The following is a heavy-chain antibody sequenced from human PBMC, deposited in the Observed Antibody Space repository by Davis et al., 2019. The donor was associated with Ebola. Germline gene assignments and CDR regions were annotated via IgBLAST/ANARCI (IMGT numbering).Heavy chain of an antibody. CDR3: ARDRYYGSGSYFAVERGLGMDV. Sequence: ASVKVSCQASRYSFTSHGISWVRQAPRQGLEWMGWISAHNGNTNYPQNLQCRVTMTTDSSTSIAYMELRSLGSDDTAVYYCARDRYYGSGSYFAVERGLGMDVWGQGTTVTVSS. J-gene: IGHJ6*02. V-gene: IGHV1-18*01. D-gene: IGHD3-10*01. CDR2: ISAHNGNT. CDR1: RYSFTSHG.